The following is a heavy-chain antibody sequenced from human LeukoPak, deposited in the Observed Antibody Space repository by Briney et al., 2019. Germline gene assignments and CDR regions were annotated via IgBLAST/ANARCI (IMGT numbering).Heavy chain of an antibody. D-gene: IGHD3-9*01. Sequence: SETLSLTCTVSGGSISSYYWSWIRQPPGKGLEWIGEINHSGSTNYNPSLKSRVTISVDTSKNQFSLKLSSVTAADTAVYYCARVYYDILTGYYRHYFDYWGQGTLVTVSS. CDR2: INHSGST. V-gene: IGHV4-34*01. CDR3: ARVYYDILTGYYRHYFDY. J-gene: IGHJ4*02. CDR1: GGSISSYY.